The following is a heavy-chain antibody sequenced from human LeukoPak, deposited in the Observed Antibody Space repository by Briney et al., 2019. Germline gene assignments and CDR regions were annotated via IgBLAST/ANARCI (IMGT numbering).Heavy chain of an antibody. J-gene: IGHJ4*02. D-gene: IGHD1-26*01. CDR2: IYYSGST. CDR3: ARIGLSGDY. CDR1: GGSISSSSYY. V-gene: IGHV4-39*01. Sequence: SETLSLTCTVSGGSISSSSYYWGWIRQPPGKGLEWIGSIYYSGSTYYNPSLESRVTISVDTSKNQFSLKLSSVTAADTAVYYCARIGLSGDYWGQGTLVTVSS.